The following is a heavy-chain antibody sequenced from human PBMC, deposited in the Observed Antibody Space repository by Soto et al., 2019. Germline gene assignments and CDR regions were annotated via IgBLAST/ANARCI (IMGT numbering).Heavy chain of an antibody. CDR1: GYTFTSYG. V-gene: IGHV1-18*01. CDR2: ISAYNGNT. J-gene: IGHJ5*01. CDR3: AIGYLDSLLYRGGASNWFDS. Sequence: QVQLVQSGAEVKKPGASVKVSCKASGYTFTSYGISWVRQAPGQGLEWMGWISAYNGNTNYAQKLRSAVTKTTITTTSPAYMVVRSLKSDDTAVYSCAIGYLDSLLYRGGASNWFDSWGQGTLVIVSS. D-gene: IGHD3-9*01.